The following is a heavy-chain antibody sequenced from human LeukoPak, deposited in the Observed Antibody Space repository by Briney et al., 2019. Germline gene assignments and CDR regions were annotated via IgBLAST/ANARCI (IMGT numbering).Heavy chain of an antibody. J-gene: IGHJ4*02. V-gene: IGHV1-46*01. D-gene: IGHD4-11*01. CDR1: GYTFTSYY. CDR3: ARGDYSSSLEGLAF. CDR2: IHPGGGST. Sequence: GAPVKVSCKASGYTFTSYYIVWVRQAPGQGLECMGIIHPGGGSTTYAPSFQGRVSLTRDMSTRTVYLELSSLTTEDTAVYYCARGDYSSSLEGLAFWGQGTLVTVSS.